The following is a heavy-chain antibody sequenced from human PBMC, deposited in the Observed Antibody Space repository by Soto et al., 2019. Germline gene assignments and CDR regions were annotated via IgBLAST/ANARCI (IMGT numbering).Heavy chain of an antibody. J-gene: IGHJ6*02. CDR2: ISYDGSNK. D-gene: IGHD3-16*01. CDR1: GFTFSSYG. Sequence: QVQLVESGGGVVQPGRSLRLSCAASGFTFSSYGMHWVRQAPGKGLEWVAIISYDGSNKYCADSVKGRFTISRDNSKNKLYLQMNNLRPVDTAVNYIAKVDGRGGQYNYTMDVWGQGTTVTVSS. CDR3: AKVDGRGGQYNYTMDV. V-gene: IGHV3-30*18.